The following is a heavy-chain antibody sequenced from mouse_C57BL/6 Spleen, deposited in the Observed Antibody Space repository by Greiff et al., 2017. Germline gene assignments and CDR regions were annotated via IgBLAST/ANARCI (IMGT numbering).Heavy chain of an antibody. CDR1: GFSLTSYG. Sequence: VKVEESGPGLVQPSQSLSITCTVSGFSLTSYGVHWVRQSPGKGLEWLGVIWRGGSTDYNAAFMSRLSITKDNSKSQVFFKMNSLQADDTAIYYCAKKETWFAYWGQGTLVTVSA. CDR3: AKKETWFAY. CDR2: IWRGGST. J-gene: IGHJ3*01. V-gene: IGHV2-5*01.